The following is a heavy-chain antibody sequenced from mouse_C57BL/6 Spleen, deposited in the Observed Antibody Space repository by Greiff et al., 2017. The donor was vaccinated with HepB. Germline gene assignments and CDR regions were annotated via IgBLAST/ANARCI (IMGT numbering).Heavy chain of an antibody. CDR1: GYTFTDYN. CDR3: ASPGIYYGYLFAY. D-gene: IGHD2-3*01. J-gene: IGHJ3*01. CDR2: INPNNGGT. Sequence: EVQLQQSGPELVKPGASVKIPCKASGYTFTDYNMDWVKQSHGKSLEWIGDINPNNGGTIYNQKFKGKATLTVDKSSSTAYMELRSLTSEDTAVYYCASPGIYYGYLFAYWGQGTLVTVSA. V-gene: IGHV1-18*01.